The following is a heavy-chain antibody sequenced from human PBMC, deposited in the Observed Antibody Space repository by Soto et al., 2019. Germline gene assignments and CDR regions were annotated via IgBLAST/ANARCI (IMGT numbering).Heavy chain of an antibody. D-gene: IGHD1-26*01. CDR1: GFSLSTSGVG. CDR3: AHWSSIVGAPAFDY. J-gene: IGHJ4*02. V-gene: IGHV2-5*02. CDR2: FYWDDDR. Sequence: QITLKESGPALVKPTQTLTLTCSFSGFSLSTSGVGVGWVRQAPGKALEWLTLFYWDDDRRYNPSLKTRLTFAKDNSRNQVVFTMTNMDPVDTATYYCAHWSSIVGAPAFDYWGQGILVPVSS.